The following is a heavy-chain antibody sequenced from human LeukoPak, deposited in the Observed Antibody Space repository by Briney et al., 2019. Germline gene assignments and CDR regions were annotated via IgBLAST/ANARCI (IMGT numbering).Heavy chain of an antibody. V-gene: IGHV1-8*01. D-gene: IGHD6-13*01. Sequence: SVTVSCMSCGCTLPSYYIKWVRQATGQGLEWMGWMSPNSGDTGIAQKFQGRVTMTRNTSITTAYMELSSLRSDDTAIYYCARGVAAGYDYWGQGTLVTVSS. CDR3: ARGVAAGYDY. CDR2: MSPNSGDT. J-gene: IGHJ4*02. CDR1: GCTLPSYY.